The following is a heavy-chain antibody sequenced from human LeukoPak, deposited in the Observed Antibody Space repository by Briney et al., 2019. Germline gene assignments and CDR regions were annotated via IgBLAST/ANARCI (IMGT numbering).Heavy chain of an antibody. Sequence: SETLSLTCTVSSGSISNYYWSWIRQPAGKGLEWIGRVFTSGSPNYNPSLKSRVTMSVDTSKNQFSLKLSCVTAADTAVYYCASARRFGGVFASDIWGQGTGVSVSS. CDR1: SGSISNYY. V-gene: IGHV4-4*07. CDR2: VFTSGSP. CDR3: ASARRFGGVFASDI. J-gene: IGHJ3*02. D-gene: IGHD3-16*01.